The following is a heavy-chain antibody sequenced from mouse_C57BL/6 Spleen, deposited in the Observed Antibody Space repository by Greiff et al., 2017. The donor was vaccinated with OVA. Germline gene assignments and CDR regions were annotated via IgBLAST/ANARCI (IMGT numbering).Heavy chain of an antibody. V-gene: IGHV1-19*01. CDR2: INPYNGGT. Sequence: EVQLVESGPVLVKPGASVKMSCKASGYTFTDYYMNWVKQSHGKSLEWIGVINPYNGGTSYNQKFKGKATLTVDKSSSTAYMELNSLTSEDSAVYYCARRTTDYWGENTTLTVSS. CDR3: ARRTTDY. J-gene: IGHJ2*01. D-gene: IGHD1-1*01. CDR1: GYTFTDYY.